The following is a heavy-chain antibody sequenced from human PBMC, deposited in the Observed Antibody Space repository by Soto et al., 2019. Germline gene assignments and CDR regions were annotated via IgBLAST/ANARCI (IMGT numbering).Heavy chain of an antibody. CDR2: MFPWTSDT. V-gene: IGHV5-51*01. D-gene: IGHD1-7*01. CDR1: GYTFNSFW. J-gene: IGHJ4*02. CDR3: VTTRDGTTFFPH. Sequence: PGESLKISCQGSGYTFNSFWIGWGRQMPGEGLEWMGLMFPWTSDTRYSPSFQGHVSISVDRSTGTGYLQWNSLKASDTAMYYCVTTRDGTTFFPHWGQGTPVTVSS.